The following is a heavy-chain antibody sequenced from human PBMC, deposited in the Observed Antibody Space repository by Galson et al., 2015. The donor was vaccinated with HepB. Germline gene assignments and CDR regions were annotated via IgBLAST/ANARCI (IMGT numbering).Heavy chain of an antibody. CDR2: IXSXSTYI. CDR3: ARDPPLGAPFDY. Sequence: SLRLSCAASGFTFNDYNMIWVRQAPGKGLEXVSSIXSXSTYIYYADSVRGRFTISRDNAKNSLYLQMNSLRVEDTAIYYCARDPPLGAPFDYWGQGTLVTVSS. V-gene: IGHV3-21*01. D-gene: IGHD7-27*01. J-gene: IGHJ4*02. CDR1: GFTFNDYN.